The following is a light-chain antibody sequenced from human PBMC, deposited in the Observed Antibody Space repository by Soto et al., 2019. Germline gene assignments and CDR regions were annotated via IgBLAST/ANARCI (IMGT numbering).Light chain of an antibody. V-gene: IGLV1-40*01. CDR1: SSNLGAGYD. CDR3: QSYDSSLIVSKV. Sequence: QSVLTQPPSGSGAAGQSGTISCSGSSSNLGAGYDVQWYRQFPGTAPKLLIYANSVRPSGVPDRFSGSKSGTSASLAITGLQAEDEADYYCQSYDSSLIVSKVFGTGTKVTVL. CDR2: ANS. J-gene: IGLJ1*01.